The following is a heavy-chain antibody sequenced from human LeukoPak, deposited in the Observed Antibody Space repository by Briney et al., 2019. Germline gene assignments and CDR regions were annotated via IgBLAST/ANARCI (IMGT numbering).Heavy chain of an antibody. Sequence: ASVKVSCKASGYTFTGYYMHWVRQAPGHGLEWMGWINPNSGDTSYAQRFQGRVTMTRDTSISTAYMELSRLTSDDTAVYYCAREGGVGSNFINRFDPWGQGTLVTVSS. V-gene: IGHV1-2*02. CDR2: INPNSGDT. CDR1: GYTFTGYY. D-gene: IGHD2-15*01. CDR3: AREGGVGSNFINRFDP. J-gene: IGHJ5*02.